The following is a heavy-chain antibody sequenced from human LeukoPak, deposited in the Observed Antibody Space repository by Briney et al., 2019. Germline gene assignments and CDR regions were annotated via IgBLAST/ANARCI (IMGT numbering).Heavy chain of an antibody. CDR1: GFTFSSYE. Sequence: GGSLRLSCAASGFTFSSYEMNWVRQAPGKGLGWVSYISSSGSTIYYADSVKGRFTISRDNAKNSLYLQMNSLRAEDTAVYYCARSHKRSPYYYYGMDVWGKGTTVTVSS. J-gene: IGHJ6*04. CDR2: ISSSGSTI. CDR3: ARSHKRSPYYYYGMDV. D-gene: IGHD3-10*01. V-gene: IGHV3-48*03.